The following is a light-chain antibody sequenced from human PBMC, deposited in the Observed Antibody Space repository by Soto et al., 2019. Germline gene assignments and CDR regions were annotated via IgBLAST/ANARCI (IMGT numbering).Light chain of an antibody. Sequence: EIVLTQSPGTLSLSPGERATLSCRASQSVSSSFLAWYQQKPGQAPRLLIYCASSRATGIPDRFSGSGSGTDFTINISRLEPEDFAVYYWQQYDSSPWTFGQGTKVEIK. J-gene: IGKJ1*01. CDR2: CAS. CDR1: QSVSSSF. CDR3: QQYDSSPWT. V-gene: IGKV3-20*01.